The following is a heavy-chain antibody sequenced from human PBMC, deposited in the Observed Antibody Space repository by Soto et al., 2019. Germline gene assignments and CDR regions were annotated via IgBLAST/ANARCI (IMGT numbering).Heavy chain of an antibody. CDR1: GGSISSGNYY. D-gene: IGHD2-15*01. V-gene: IGHV4-30-4*01. J-gene: IGHJ4*02. CDR3: ATMGTPATGLYYFDY. Sequence: SETLSVTCTVSGGSISSGNYYWSWIRQPPGKGLEWIGFISYSGSAYYNPSLKSRVTISVDTSKNQFSLNLSFVTAADTAVYYCATMGTPATGLYYFDYWGQGTLVTVSS. CDR2: ISYSGSA.